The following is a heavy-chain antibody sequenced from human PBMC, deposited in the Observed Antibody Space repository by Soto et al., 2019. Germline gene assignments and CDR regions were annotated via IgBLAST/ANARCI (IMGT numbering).Heavy chain of an antibody. J-gene: IGHJ4*02. D-gene: IGHD6-19*01. CDR2: IWYDGSNK. CDR3: ARDSSIAVAGGFDY. V-gene: IGHV3-33*01. CDR1: GFTFSSYG. Sequence: GGSLRLSCAASGFTFSSYGMHWVRQAPGKGLEWVAVIWYDGSNKYYADSVKGRFTISRDNSKNTLYLQMNSLRAGDTAVYYCARDSSIAVAGGFDYWGQGTLVTVSS.